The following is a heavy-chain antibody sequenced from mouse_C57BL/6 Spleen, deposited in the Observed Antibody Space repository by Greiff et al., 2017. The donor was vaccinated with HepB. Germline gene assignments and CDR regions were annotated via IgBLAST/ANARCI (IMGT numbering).Heavy chain of an antibody. CDR1: GYTFTDYY. CDR2: INPYNGGT. Sequence: VQLKESGPVLVKPGASVKMSCKASGYTFTDYYMNWVKQSHGKSLEWIGVINPYNGGTSYNQKFKGKATLTVDKSSSTAYMELNSLTSEDSAVYYCASRGGRPHDIDYWGQGTTLTVSS. J-gene: IGHJ2*01. CDR3: ASRGGRPHDIDY. D-gene: IGHD2-12*01. V-gene: IGHV1-19*01.